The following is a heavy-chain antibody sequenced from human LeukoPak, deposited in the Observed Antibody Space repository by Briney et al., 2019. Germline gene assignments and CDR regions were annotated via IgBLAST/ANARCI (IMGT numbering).Heavy chain of an antibody. CDR3: SRGQSSGYYYFDY. V-gene: IGHV3-23*01. Sequence: GGSLRLSCAASGFTFSNYAMSWVRQAPGKGLEWVSGIGSSGGTTYYSDSVKGRFTISRDNSKSTLYLEMNSLRAEDTAVYYCSRGQSSGYYYFDYWGQGTLVTVSS. D-gene: IGHD3-22*01. J-gene: IGHJ4*02. CDR1: GFTFSNYA. CDR2: IGSSGGTT.